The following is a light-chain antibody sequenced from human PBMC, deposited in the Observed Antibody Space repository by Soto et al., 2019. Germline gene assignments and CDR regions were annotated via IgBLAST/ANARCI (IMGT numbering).Light chain of an antibody. CDR1: QSVSSN. J-gene: IGKJ1*01. Sequence: EIVMTQSPVTLSVSPGERATLSCRASQSVSSNLAWYQQKPGQAPRLLIYGASTRATGIPARFSGSGSGTEFTLTISSLQSEDFAVYYCQQYNNWPPWTFGQGTKVVIK. CDR3: QQYNNWPPWT. V-gene: IGKV3-15*01. CDR2: GAS.